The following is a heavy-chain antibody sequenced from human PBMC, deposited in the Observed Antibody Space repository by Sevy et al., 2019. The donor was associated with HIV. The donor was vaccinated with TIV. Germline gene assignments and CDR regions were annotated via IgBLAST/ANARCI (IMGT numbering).Heavy chain of an antibody. CDR1: GYTFTSYR. V-gene: IGHV1-18*01. CDR2: ISPHNGDT. D-gene: IGHD2-15*01. Sequence: ASVKVSCKISGYTFTSYRITWVRQAPGQGLECMGWISPHNGDTNYAQKLQGRVSMITETSTSTAYMELRNLRSDDTAVYYCARAFCSGGRCYSLAYWGQGTLVTVS. CDR3: ARAFCSGGRCYSLAY. J-gene: IGHJ4*01.